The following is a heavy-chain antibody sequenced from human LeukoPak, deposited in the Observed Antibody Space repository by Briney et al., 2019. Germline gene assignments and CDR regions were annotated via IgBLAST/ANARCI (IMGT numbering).Heavy chain of an antibody. Sequence: ASVKVSCKASGGTFSSYAISWVRQAPGQGLEWMGRIIPILEITNYAQRFQGRVTITADKSTNTAYMELRSLRSEDTAMYYCAKTAGTGWFDPWGQGTLVIVSS. CDR2: IIPILEIT. CDR1: GGTFSSYA. V-gene: IGHV1-69*04. CDR3: AKTAGTGWFDP. D-gene: IGHD6-19*01. J-gene: IGHJ5*02.